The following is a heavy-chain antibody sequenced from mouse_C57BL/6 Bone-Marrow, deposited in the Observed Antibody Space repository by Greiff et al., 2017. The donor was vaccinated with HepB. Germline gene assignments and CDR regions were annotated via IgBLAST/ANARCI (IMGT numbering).Heavy chain of an antibody. V-gene: IGHV1-15*01. J-gene: IGHJ4*01. CDR3: TNYAMDY. CDR1: GYTFTDYE. Sequence: VKLQESGAELVRPGASVTLSCKASGYTFTDYEMHWVKQTPVHGLEWIGAIDPETGGTAYNQKFKGKAILTADKSSSTAYMELRSLTSEDSAVYYCTNYAMDYWGQGTSVTVSS. CDR2: IDPETGGT.